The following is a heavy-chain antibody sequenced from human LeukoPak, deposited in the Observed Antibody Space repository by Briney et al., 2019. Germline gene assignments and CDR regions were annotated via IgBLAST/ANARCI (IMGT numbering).Heavy chain of an antibody. V-gene: IGHV3-11*01. J-gene: IGHJ4*02. CDR2: ISSGGDTI. D-gene: IGHD3-9*01. CDR1: GFSFSDYY. Sequence: GGSLRLSCAASGFSFSDYYMIWIRQFPGGGLGWASIISSGGDTIYYADSVRGRFSVSRDNARNSLFLQMNSLRVEDSAVYYCARAGYYDVFTGYFDWGQGTLVTVSS. CDR3: ARAGYYDVFTGYFD.